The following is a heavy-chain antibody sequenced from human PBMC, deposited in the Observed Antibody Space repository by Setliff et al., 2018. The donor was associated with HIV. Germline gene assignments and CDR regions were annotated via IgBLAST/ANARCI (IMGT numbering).Heavy chain of an antibody. CDR3: AIGSSSWYLQTDAFDI. J-gene: IGHJ3*02. Sequence: ASVKVSCKASGYTFTSYAMHWVRQAPGQRLEWMGWINAGNGNTKYSQKFQGRVTITRDTSASTAYMELSSLRSEDTAVYYCAIGSSSWYLQTDAFDIWGQGTMVTVSS. V-gene: IGHV1-3*01. CDR1: GYTFTSYA. D-gene: IGHD6-13*01. CDR2: INAGNGNT.